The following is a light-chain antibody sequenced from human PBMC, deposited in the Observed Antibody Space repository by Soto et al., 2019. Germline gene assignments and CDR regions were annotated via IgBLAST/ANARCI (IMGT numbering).Light chain of an antibody. CDR2: SAS. Sequence: EIVLTQSPATLSLSPGERATLSCRASQNVGNDLAWYHQKRGQAPRLLIYSASNRATGIPARFSGSGSGTDFTLTISSLEPEEFAAYYCQQRSNWPPTFGGGTKVEIK. CDR3: QQRSNWPPT. CDR1: QNVGND. V-gene: IGKV3-11*01. J-gene: IGKJ4*01.